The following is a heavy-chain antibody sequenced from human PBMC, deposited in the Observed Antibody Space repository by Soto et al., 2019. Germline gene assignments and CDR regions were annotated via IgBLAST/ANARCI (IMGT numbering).Heavy chain of an antibody. Sequence: TSETLSLTCTVSGVSISSGNYYWSWIRQPPGMGLEWIGYISYSGSTYYSPSLKSRVTISVDTSKNQLSLRLSSVTAADTAVYYCARANSQVVYWGQGTLVTVSS. CDR3: ARANSQVVY. CDR2: ISYSGST. D-gene: IGHD6-13*01. J-gene: IGHJ4*02. CDR1: GVSISSGNYY. V-gene: IGHV4-31*03.